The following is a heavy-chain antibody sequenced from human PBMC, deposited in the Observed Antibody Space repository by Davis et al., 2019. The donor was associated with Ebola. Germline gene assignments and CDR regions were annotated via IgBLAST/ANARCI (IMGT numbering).Heavy chain of an antibody. Sequence: AASVKVSCKASGGTFSSYAISWVRQATGQGLEWMGWMNPNTGNTGYAQKFQGRVTMTRNTSISTAYMELSSLRSEDTAVYYCAREMATDLFYYGMDVWGKGTTVTVSS. CDR3: AREMATDLFYYGMDV. V-gene: IGHV1-8*02. CDR2: MNPNTGNT. CDR1: GGTFSSYA. J-gene: IGHJ6*04. D-gene: IGHD5-24*01.